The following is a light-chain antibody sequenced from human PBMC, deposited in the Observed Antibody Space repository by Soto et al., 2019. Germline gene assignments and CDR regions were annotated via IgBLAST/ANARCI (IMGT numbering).Light chain of an antibody. CDR1: QSVSSN. CDR2: GAS. V-gene: IGKV3-15*01. J-gene: IGKJ4*01. CDR3: QQRSDWLLT. Sequence: EIVMTQSPATLSVSPGERATLSCRASQSVSSNLAWYQQKPGQAPRLLIYGASTRATGVPARFSGSGSGTEFTLTISSLEPEDFAVYYCQQRSDWLLTFGGGTKVDNK.